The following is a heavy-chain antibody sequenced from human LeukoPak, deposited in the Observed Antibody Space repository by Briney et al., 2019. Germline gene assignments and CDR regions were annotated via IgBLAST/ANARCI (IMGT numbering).Heavy chain of an antibody. CDR3: AVDYGSGSYSYY. J-gene: IGHJ4*02. Sequence: GASVKVSCKASGYTFTSYGISWVRQAPGQGLEWMGWISAYNGNTNYAQKLQGRVTITADESTSTAYMELSSLRSEDTAVYYCAVDYGSGSYSYYWGQGTLVTVSS. D-gene: IGHD3-10*01. CDR1: GYTFTSYG. V-gene: IGHV1-18*01. CDR2: ISAYNGNT.